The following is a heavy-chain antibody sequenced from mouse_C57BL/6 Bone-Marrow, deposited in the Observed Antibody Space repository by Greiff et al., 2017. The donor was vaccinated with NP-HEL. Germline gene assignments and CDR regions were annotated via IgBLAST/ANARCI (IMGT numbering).Heavy chain of an antibody. D-gene: IGHD1-1*01. CDR2: INPSSGYT. CDR3: GRWDPVVATGAMDY. V-gene: IGHV1-4*01. J-gene: IGHJ4*01. CDR1: GYTFTSYT. Sequence: VQLQQSGAELARPGASVKMSCKASGYTFTSYTMHWVKQRPGQGLEWIGYINPSSGYTKYNQKFKDKATLTADNSSSTAYMQLSSRTSEDSAVYYCGRWDPVVATGAMDYWDQGTSVTVTS.